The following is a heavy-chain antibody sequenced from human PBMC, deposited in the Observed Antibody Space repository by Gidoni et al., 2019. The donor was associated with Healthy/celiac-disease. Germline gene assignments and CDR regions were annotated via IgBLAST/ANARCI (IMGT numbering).Heavy chain of an antibody. V-gene: IGHV3-23*01. Sequence: EVQPSESAGGLLEPGASVSLSCAATGVPSSCSAMSWVRQAPGKGLEWFSGISCSGGSTYYADSVKGRFTITRDNSKNTLYLQMNSLSAEDAAVYYCAKDLRLGFGAQATTGRVWGQGTTVTVSS. CDR2: ISCSGGST. J-gene: IGHJ6*02. D-gene: IGHD3-10*01. CDR1: GVPSSCSA. CDR3: AKDLRLGFGAQATTGRV.